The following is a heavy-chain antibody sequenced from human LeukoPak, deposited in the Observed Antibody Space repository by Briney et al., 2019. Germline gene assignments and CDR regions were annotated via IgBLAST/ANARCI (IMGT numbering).Heavy chain of an antibody. V-gene: IGHV3-23*01. CDR3: ARDSEDGVVFDY. CDR2: IHADSGRT. CDR1: GFTFSSYA. J-gene: IGHJ4*02. Sequence: GGSLRLSCATSGFTFSSYAMSWVRQAPGKGLEWVAGIHADSGRTYHADSVKGRFTIFRDNSKNTLYLQMNSLRAEDTAVYYRARDSEDGVVFDYWGQGTLVTVSS. D-gene: IGHD4-17*01.